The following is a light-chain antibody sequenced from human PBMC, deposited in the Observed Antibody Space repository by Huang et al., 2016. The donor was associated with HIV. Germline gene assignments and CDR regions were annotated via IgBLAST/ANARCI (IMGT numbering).Light chain of an antibody. V-gene: IGKV1-33*01. J-gene: IGKJ2*01. Sequence: DIQMTQSPSSLSASVGDRVTITCQASQDISNYLNWYQQKPGKAPKRLIYDASNLETGVPSRFSGSGSGTDFTFTISSLQPEDIATYYCQQYDNVPYTFGQGTKLEIK. CDR3: QQYDNVPYT. CDR2: DAS. CDR1: QDISNY.